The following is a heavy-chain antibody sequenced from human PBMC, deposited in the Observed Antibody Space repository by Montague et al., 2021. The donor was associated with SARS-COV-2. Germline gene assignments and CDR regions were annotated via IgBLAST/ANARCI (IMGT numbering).Heavy chain of an antibody. CDR3: ARLGDGVIPSPILGSGPYYSTYYFGA. CDR2: IHHGGSS. D-gene: IGHD3-10*01. V-gene: IGHV4-34*01. CDR1: ACSYGPSF. J-gene: IGHJ6*03. Sequence: SETLSLTCAVHACSYGPSFLTRTPSPQGKALESTAEIHHGGSSYHKPFLVWRVTISADTSTHQFSLKLTSVVAADTAVYYCARLGDGVIPSPILGSGPYYSTYYFGASDTVTTVTVAS.